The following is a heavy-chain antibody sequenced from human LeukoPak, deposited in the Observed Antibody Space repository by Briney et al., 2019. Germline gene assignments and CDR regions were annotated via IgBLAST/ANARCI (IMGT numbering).Heavy chain of an antibody. V-gene: IGHV3-33*01. D-gene: IGHD2-8*01. J-gene: IGHJ6*02. CDR1: GFILNDYG. Sequence: GGSLRLSCAASGFILNDYGMHWVRQAPGKGLEWVADIWFDKNQHFADSVKGRFAISRDNSKNTVYLQINSLRAEDTAVYYCARDRHCVDGVCHSPPGMDVWGQGTTVTVSS. CDR2: IWFDKNQ. CDR3: ARDRHCVDGVCHSPPGMDV.